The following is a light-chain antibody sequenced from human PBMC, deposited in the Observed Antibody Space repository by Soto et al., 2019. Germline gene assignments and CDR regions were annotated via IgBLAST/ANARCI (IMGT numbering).Light chain of an antibody. CDR1: SSDIGVYDY. J-gene: IGLJ2*01. Sequence: QSVLTQPPSASGSPGQSVTISCTGTSSDIGVYDYVSWYQRHPGKAPKLVIYDVTNRPSGVSNRFSGSKSGNTASLTISGLQAEDEADYYCSSYTTNITPVVFGGGTKLTVL. V-gene: IGLV2-14*03. CDR2: DVT. CDR3: SSYTTNITPVV.